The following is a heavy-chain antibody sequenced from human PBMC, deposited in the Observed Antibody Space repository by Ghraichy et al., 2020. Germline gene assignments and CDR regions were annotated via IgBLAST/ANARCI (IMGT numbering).Heavy chain of an antibody. J-gene: IGHJ4*02. Sequence: GGSLRLSCAASGFTFSSYAMSWVRQAAGKGLEWVSAISGSGGSTYYADSVKGRFTISRDNSKNTLYLQMNSLRAEDTAVYYCAKGLDIVVVPAAYYFDYWGQGTLVTVSS. D-gene: IGHD2-2*01. CDR2: ISGSGGST. CDR3: AKGLDIVVVPAAYYFDY. V-gene: IGHV3-23*01. CDR1: GFTFSSYA.